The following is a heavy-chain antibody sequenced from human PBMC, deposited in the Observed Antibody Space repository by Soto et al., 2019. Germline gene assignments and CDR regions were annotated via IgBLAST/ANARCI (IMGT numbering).Heavy chain of an antibody. CDR3: ASGLGSSCWYSPWDAFDI. CDR1: GFTFSDYW. CDR2: IKQDGNEK. J-gene: IGHJ3*02. D-gene: IGHD6-19*01. V-gene: IGHV3-7*01. Sequence: PGGSLRLSCAVSGFTFSDYWMSWVRQAPGKGLEWVANIKQDGNEKYYVDSVKGRFTISRDNAKNSLYLQMNSLRAEDTAVYYCASGLGSSCWYSPWDAFDIWGQGTRVTVSS.